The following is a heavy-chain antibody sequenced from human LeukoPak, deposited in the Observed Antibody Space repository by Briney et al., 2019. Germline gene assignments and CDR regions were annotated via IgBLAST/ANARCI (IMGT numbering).Heavy chain of an antibody. CDR1: GFTFSSYG. V-gene: IGHV3-33*06. J-gene: IGHJ4*02. CDR2: IWYDGSNK. CDR3: PKDWSATD. Sequence: GGSLRLSCAASGFTFSSYGMHWVRQAPGKGLEWVAVIWYDGSNKYYADPVKGRFTLSRDNSKNTLYLQTNSLRAEDTPLYSCPKDWSATDWGRGTLVTVSS. D-gene: IGHD6-25*01.